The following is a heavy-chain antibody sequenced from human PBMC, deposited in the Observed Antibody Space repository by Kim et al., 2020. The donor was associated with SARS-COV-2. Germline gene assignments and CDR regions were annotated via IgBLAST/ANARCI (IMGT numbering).Heavy chain of an antibody. V-gene: IGHV1-24*01. CDR3: ATDLCGSCPFDY. D-gene: IGHD1-26*01. J-gene: IGHJ4*02. Sequence: SVKVSCKVSGYTLTELSMHWVRQAPGKGLEWMGGFDPEDGETIYAQKFQGRVTMTEDTSTDTAYMELSSLRSEDTAVYYCATDLCGSCPFDYWGQGTLVTVSS. CDR2: FDPEDGET. CDR1: GYTLTELS.